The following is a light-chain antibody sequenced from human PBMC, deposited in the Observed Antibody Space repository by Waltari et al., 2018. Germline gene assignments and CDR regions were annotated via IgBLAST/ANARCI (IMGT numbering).Light chain of an antibody. CDR1: QSVSSN. V-gene: IGKV3-15*01. CDR3: QQYNNRPPVT. J-gene: IGKJ4*01. CDR2: GAP. Sequence: EIVMTQSPATLSVSPGERATLSCRASQSVSSNLAWYQQKSGQAPRHLIYGAPTRATGIPARFSGSGSGTEFTLTISSLQSEDFALYYCQQYNNRPPVTFGGGTKVEIK.